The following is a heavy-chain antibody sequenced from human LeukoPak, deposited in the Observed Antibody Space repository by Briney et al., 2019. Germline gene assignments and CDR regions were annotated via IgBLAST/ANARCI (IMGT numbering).Heavy chain of an antibody. CDR3: ARGPGTTDRGWFDP. V-gene: IGHV1-18*01. CDR2: ISAYNGNT. CDR1: GYTFTSYG. J-gene: IGHJ5*02. Sequence: VASVKVSCKASGYTFTSYGISWVRQAPGQGLEWMGWISAYNGNTNYAQKLQGRVTMTTDTSTSSVYMELSSLRSDDTAVYYCARGPGTTDRGWFDPWGQGTLVTVSS. D-gene: IGHD1-7*01.